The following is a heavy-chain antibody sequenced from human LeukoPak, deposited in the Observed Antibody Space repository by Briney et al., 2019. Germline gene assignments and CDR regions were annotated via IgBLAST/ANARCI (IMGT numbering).Heavy chain of an antibody. CDR3: ARGLSTLLLWFGVTQPGMDV. J-gene: IGHJ6*02. CDR2: INHSGST. CDR1: GGSFSGYH. Sequence: SETLSLTCAVYGGSFSGYHWSWIRQPPGKGLEWIGEINHSGSTNYNPSLKSRVIISVDTSKNQFSLKLSSVTAADTAVYYCARGLSTLLLWFGVTQPGMDVWGQGTTVTVSS. V-gene: IGHV4-34*01. D-gene: IGHD3-10*01.